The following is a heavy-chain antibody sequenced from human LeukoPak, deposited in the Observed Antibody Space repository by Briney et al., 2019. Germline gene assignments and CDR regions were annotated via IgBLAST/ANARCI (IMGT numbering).Heavy chain of an antibody. CDR1: GFTFSSYG. D-gene: IGHD1-7*01. J-gene: IGHJ5*02. CDR3: AKSGHGELNWFDP. V-gene: IGHV3-30*18. CDR2: MSYDGSYK. Sequence: GGSLRLSCAASGFTFSSYGMHWVRQAPGKGLEWVAVMSYDGSYKYFADSVKGRFTISRDNSKNTLYLQMNSLRAEDTAVYYCAKSGHGELNWFDPWGQGTLVTVSS.